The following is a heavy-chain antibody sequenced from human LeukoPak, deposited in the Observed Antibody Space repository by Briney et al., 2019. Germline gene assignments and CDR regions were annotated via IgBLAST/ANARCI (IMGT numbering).Heavy chain of an antibody. D-gene: IGHD6-6*01. V-gene: IGHV4-59*01. CDR2: IYYSGST. J-gene: IGHJ5*02. Sequence: SETLSLTCTVSGGSISSYYWSWIRQHPGEGLEWLGYIYYSGSTNYNPSLKSRVTISVDTSKNQFSLKLSSVTAADTAVYYCARIIAAREGWFDPWGQGTLVTVSS. CDR3: ARIIAAREGWFDP. CDR1: GGSISSYY.